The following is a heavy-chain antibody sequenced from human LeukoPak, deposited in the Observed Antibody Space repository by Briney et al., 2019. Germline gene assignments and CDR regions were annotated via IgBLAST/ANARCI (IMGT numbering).Heavy chain of an antibody. CDR3: ARDFSNGYFRHFDF. J-gene: IGHJ4*02. CDR1: GFTFEDHA. CDR2: ISWKRNNI. V-gene: IGHV3-9*01. Sequence: GRSLRLSCVTSGFTFEDHAMHWVRQGPGKGLEWLAGISWKRNNIIYADSVRGRVTISRDNAKNSLFLQMNSLGVEDTALYYCARDFSNGYFRHFDFWGRGTQVTVSS. D-gene: IGHD3-22*01.